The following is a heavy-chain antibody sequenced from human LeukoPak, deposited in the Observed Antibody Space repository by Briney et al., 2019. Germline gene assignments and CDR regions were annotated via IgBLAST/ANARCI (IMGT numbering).Heavy chain of an antibody. D-gene: IGHD2-21*02. CDR3: AKGCGADWYPSDY. J-gene: IGHJ4*02. Sequence: GGSLRLSCAASRFTFSSYAMSWVRQAPGKGLEWVSTISGSGSNTYYADSVKGRFTISRDNSKSTLYLQMNSLRADDTAVYYCAKGCGADWYPSDYWGQGTLVTVSS. CDR1: RFTFSSYA. CDR2: ISGSGSNT. V-gene: IGHV3-23*01.